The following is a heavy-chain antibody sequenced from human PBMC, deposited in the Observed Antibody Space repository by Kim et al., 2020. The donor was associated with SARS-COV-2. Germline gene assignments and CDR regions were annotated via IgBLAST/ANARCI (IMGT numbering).Heavy chain of an antibody. Sequence: SVKVSCKASGGTFSSYAISWVRQAPGQGLEWMGGIIPIFGTANYAQKFQGRVTSTADESTSTAYMELSSLRSEDTAVYYCARGGRGNWNPARGNYFDYWGQGTLVTVSS. D-gene: IGHD1-1*01. V-gene: IGHV1-69*13. CDR2: IIPIFGTA. CDR1: GGTFSSYA. CDR3: ARGGRGNWNPARGNYFDY. J-gene: IGHJ4*02.